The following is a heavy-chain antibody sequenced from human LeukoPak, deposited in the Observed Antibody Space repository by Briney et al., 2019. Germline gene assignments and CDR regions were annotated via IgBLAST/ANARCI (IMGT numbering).Heavy chain of an antibody. J-gene: IGHJ4*02. Sequence: GGSLRLSCAASGFTFGSYSMNWVRQAPGKGLEWVLSISSSSSYIYYADSVKGRFTISRDNAKNSLYLQMNSLRAEDTAVYYCARDPDYYFDYWGQGTLVTVSS. CDR1: GFTFGSYS. CDR3: ARDPDYYFDY. D-gene: IGHD2-21*02. V-gene: IGHV3-21*01. CDR2: ISSSSSYI.